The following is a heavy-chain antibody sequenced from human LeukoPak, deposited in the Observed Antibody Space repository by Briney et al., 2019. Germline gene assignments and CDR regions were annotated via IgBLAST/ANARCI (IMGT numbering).Heavy chain of an antibody. J-gene: IGHJ4*02. D-gene: IGHD3-22*01. V-gene: IGHV3-23*01. CDR1: GFTFSSYA. CDR3: AKDRNYYDSSGYVDY. CDR2: TSGSGGST. Sequence: GGSLRLSCAASGFTFSSYAMSWVRQAPGKGLEWVSATSGSGGSTYYADSVKGRFTISRDNSKNTLYLQMNSLRAEDTAVYYCAKDRNYYDSSGYVDYWGQGTLVTVSS.